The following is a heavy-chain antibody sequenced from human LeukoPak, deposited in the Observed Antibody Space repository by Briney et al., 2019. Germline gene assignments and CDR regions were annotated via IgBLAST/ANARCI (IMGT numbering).Heavy chain of an antibody. CDR2: VYDSGST. J-gene: IGHJ3*02. CDR1: GGSISSDNYY. Sequence: SQTLSLTCTVSGGSISSDNYYWSWVRQPPGKGLEWIGYVYDSGSTTYNPSLRSRLTISIDMSRGQFFLRLSSVTASDTAKYYCARAGERGRNGYDDPFDIWGQGTMVTVSS. D-gene: IGHD2-2*03. CDR3: ARAGERGRNGYDDPFDI. V-gene: IGHV4-61*01.